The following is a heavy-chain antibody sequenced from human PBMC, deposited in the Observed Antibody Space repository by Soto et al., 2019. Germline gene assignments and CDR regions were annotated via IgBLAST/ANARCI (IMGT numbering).Heavy chain of an antibody. J-gene: IGHJ6*02. CDR1: GASISSYF. D-gene: IGHD3-16*02. CDR2: ISTSGTT. Sequence: PSETLSLTCTVSGASISSYFWTWIRQPAGKGLDWIGRISTSGTTNYNPSLKSRVTMSVDTSKNHFSLNLSSVTAADTAVYYCARDIGHRAGYYYYGMDVWGQGTTVTVSS. CDR3: ARDIGHRAGYYYYGMDV. V-gene: IGHV4-4*07.